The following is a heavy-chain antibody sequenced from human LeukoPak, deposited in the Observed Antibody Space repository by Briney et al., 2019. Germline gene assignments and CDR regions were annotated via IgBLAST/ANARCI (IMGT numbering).Heavy chain of an antibody. D-gene: IGHD3-3*01. CDR1: GYTFTSYG. J-gene: IGHJ4*02. Sequence: ASVKVSCKASGYTFTSYGISWVRQAPGQGLEWMGWISAYNGNTNYAQKLQGRVTMTTDTSTSTAYTELRSLRSDDTAVYYCARFRTRYYDFWSGYGLDYWGQGTLVTVSS. V-gene: IGHV1-18*01. CDR3: ARFRTRYYDFWSGYGLDY. CDR2: ISAYNGNT.